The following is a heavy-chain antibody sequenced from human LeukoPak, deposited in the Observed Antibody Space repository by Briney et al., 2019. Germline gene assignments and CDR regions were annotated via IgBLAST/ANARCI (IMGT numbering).Heavy chain of an antibody. D-gene: IGHD6-13*01. J-gene: IGHJ3*02. CDR2: ISWNSGSI. Sequence: GGSLSLSCAASGFTFDDYAMHWVRQAPGKGLEWVSGISWNSGSIGYADSVKGRFTISRDNAKNSLYLQMNSLRAEDTALRKRAAAAGTGDAFDIWGQGTMVTVSS. CDR1: GFTFDDYA. CDR3: AAAAGTGDAFDI. V-gene: IGHV3-9*01.